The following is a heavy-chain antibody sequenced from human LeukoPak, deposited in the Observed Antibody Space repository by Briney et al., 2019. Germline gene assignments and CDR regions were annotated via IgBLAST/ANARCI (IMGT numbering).Heavy chain of an antibody. D-gene: IGHD5-24*01. Sequence: GGSLRLSCAASGFTFSSYGMHWVRQAPGKGLEGVAFIRYDGSNKYYADSVKGRFTISRDNSKNTLYLQMNSLRAEDTAVYYCAKARAIRPTDAFDIWGQGTMVTVSS. CDR1: GFTFSSYG. CDR3: AKARAIRPTDAFDI. V-gene: IGHV3-30*02. CDR2: IRYDGSNK. J-gene: IGHJ3*02.